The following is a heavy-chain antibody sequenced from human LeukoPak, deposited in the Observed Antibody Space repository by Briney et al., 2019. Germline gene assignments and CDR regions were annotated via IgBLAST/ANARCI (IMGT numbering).Heavy chain of an antibody. V-gene: IGHV1-18*01. CDR3: ARNPSPRLAFDI. CDR2: ISAYNGNT. CDR1: GYTFTTYG. Sequence: ASVKVSCKASGYTFTTYGISWVRQAPGQGLEWMGWISAYNGNTNYAQKLQGRVTMTTDTSTSTAYMELRSLTSDDTAVYYCARNPSPRLAFDIWAQGKMVTVSS. J-gene: IGHJ3*02.